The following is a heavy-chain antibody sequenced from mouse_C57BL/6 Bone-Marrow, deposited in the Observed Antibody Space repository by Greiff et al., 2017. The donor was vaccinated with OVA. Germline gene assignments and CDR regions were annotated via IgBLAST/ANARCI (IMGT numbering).Heavy chain of an antibody. J-gene: IGHJ1*03. Sequence: VHLVESGAELARPGASVKLSCKASGYTFTSYGISWVKQRTGQGLEWIGEIYPRSGNTYYNEKFKGKATLTADKSSSTAYMELRSLTSEDSAVYFCARQGWLLGYFDVWGTGTTVTVSS. CDR1: GYTFTSYG. D-gene: IGHD2-3*01. CDR2: IYPRSGNT. CDR3: ARQGWLLGYFDV. V-gene: IGHV1-81*01.